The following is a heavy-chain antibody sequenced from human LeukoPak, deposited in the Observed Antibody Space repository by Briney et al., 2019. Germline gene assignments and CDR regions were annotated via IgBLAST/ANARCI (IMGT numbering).Heavy chain of an antibody. J-gene: IGHJ4*02. D-gene: IGHD3-22*01. V-gene: IGHV3-48*04. Sequence: GGSLRLSCAASEFSFSTSTMNWVRQAPGKGLEWISFINSDGSTVYYADSVKGRFTISRDNAKNSLYLQMNSLRAEDTAVYYCARGLDYYDSSGAVGYWGQGTLVTVSS. CDR1: EFSFSTST. CDR2: INSDGSTV. CDR3: ARGLDYYDSSGAVGY.